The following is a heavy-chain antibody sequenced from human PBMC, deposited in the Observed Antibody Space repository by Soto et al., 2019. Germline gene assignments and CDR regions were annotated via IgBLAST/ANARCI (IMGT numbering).Heavy chain of an antibody. D-gene: IGHD3-3*01. J-gene: IGHJ6*02. Sequence: QVQLLESGPGLLKPSETLSLTCSVAGGSMSPFYWSWIRQSPRKGLEWIGYIYYSGNTNYNPSLKRRVTTSVDTSKDQFSLRLSSLTAADSAVYYCARGVYDYWSGYYAGSGLDVWGQGTTVIVSS. CDR1: GGSMSPFY. CDR3: ARGVYDYWSGYYAGSGLDV. CDR2: IYYSGNT. V-gene: IGHV4-59*01.